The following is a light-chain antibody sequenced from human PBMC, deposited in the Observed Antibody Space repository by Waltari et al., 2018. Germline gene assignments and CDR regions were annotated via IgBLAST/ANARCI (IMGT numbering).Light chain of an antibody. V-gene: IGKV3-15*01. Sequence: EIVMTQSPATLSLSPGESATLFCKASQNVYTNVAWYQQKPGQAPRLLISGASARATGVPSRFRGSGSGTEFTLTISSLQSDDFAVYYCQQYNTWPPLTFGGGTRVDIK. J-gene: IGKJ4*01. CDR1: QNVYTN. CDR3: QQYNTWPPLT. CDR2: GAS.